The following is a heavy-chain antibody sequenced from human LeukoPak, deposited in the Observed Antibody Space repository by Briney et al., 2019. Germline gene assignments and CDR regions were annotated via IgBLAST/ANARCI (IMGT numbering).Heavy chain of an antibody. Sequence: GGSLRLSCAASGFTFSSYGMHWVRQAPGKGLVWVSRINSDGSSTSYADSVKGRFTISRDNAKNTLYLQMNSLRAEDTAVYYCARVRVDCSSTSCYLYFDYWGQGTLVTVSS. V-gene: IGHV3-74*01. D-gene: IGHD2-2*01. CDR1: GFTFSSYG. CDR3: ARVRVDCSSTSCYLYFDY. CDR2: INSDGSST. J-gene: IGHJ4*02.